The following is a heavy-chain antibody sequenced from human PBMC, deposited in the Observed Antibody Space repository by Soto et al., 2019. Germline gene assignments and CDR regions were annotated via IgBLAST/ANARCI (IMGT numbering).Heavy chain of an antibody. CDR2: IYYSGST. CDR1: GGSISSYY. V-gene: IGHV4-59*08. J-gene: IGHJ4*02. Sequence: PSETLSLTCTVSGGSISSYYWSWIRQPPGKGLEWIGYIYYSGSTNYNPSLKSRVTISVDTSKNQFSLKLSSVTAADTAVYYCARVGGYSYGYHFDYWGQGTLVTVSS. D-gene: IGHD5-18*01. CDR3: ARVGGYSYGYHFDY.